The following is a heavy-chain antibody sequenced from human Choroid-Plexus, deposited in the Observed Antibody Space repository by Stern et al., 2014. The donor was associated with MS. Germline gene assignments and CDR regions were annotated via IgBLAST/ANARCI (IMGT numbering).Heavy chain of an antibody. J-gene: IGHJ5*02. CDR2: VSYDGSNK. Sequence: QVQLVQSGGGVVQPGGPLRLSWEAFGFTFGSCAMHWVRQAPGKGLEGVAGVSYDGSNKYYADSVKGRFTISRDNSQNTLYMQMSSLRPEDTAVYYCAKDRQYLTYFFDHWGQGSLVTVSS. D-gene: IGHD2/OR15-2a*01. CDR1: GFTFGSCA. CDR3: AKDRQYLTYFFDH. V-gene: IGHV3-30*18.